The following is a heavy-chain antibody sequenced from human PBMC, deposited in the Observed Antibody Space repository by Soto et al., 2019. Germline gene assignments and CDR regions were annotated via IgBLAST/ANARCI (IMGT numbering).Heavy chain of an antibody. CDR1: GYTFTIYG. Sequence: ASVKVSCKASGYTFTIYGISWVRQAPGQGLEWMGWISAYNGNTNYAQKLQGRVTMTTDTSTSTAYMELRSLRSDDTAVYYCARDLRXTMIVVVNPLXYWGQGTLVXVSS. V-gene: IGHV1-18*01. J-gene: IGHJ4*02. CDR3: ARDLRXTMIVVVNPLXY. D-gene: IGHD3-22*01. CDR2: ISAYNGNT.